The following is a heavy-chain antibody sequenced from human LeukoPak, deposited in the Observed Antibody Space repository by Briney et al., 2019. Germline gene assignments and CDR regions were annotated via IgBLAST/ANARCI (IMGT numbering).Heavy chain of an antibody. J-gene: IGHJ1*01. CDR2: INTDRRDT. CDR1: GFTFTRGW. D-gene: IGHD2-21*02. Sequence: RSLRLASVVSGFTFTRGWMNWVRQAPGQGREWVAHINTDRRDTYYVDSVNGRFTISRDNAQNSMYLQMNSLRVEDTAVYYCTSWGDTTAEYFQRWGQGTLVTVSS. CDR3: TSWGDTTAEYFQR. V-gene: IGHV3-7*01.